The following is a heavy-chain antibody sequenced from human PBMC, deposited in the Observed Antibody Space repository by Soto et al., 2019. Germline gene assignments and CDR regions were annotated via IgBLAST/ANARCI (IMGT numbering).Heavy chain of an antibody. J-gene: IGHJ4*02. CDR2: IIPDYNTL. V-gene: IGHV1-69*01. CDR3: ASGASRWYPYFFDS. CDR1: EGTFNSYA. D-gene: IGHD6-13*01. Sequence: QAQVVQSGAEVRKPGSSVKLSCKASEGTFNSYAIAWVRQAPGQGLEWMGGIIPDYNTLNYAQKFQDRVTITAADSTNTVYLELSSLRSDDTAVYFCASGASRWYPYFFDSWAQGTLVTVSS.